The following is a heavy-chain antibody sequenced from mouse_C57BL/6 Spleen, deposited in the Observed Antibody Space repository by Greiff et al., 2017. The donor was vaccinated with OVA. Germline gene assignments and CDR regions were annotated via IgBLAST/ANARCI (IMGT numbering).Heavy chain of an antibody. CDR3: ARGPIYYDYAMDY. Sequence: VQLQQSGPELVKPGASVKISCKASGYTFTDYYMNWVKQSHGKSLEWIGDINPNNGGTSYNQKFKGKATLTVDKSSSTAYMELRSLTSEDSAVYYCARGPIYYDYAMDYWGQGTSVTVSS. J-gene: IGHJ4*01. CDR1: GYTFTDYY. D-gene: IGHD2-1*01. V-gene: IGHV1-26*01. CDR2: INPNNGGT.